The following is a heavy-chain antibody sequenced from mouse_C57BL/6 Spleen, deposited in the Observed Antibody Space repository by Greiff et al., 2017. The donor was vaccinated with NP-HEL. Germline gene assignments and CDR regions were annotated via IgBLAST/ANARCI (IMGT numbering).Heavy chain of an antibody. V-gene: IGHV5-16*01. CDR2: INYDGSST. CDR1: GFTFSDYY. Sequence: EVQVVESEGGLVQPGSSMKLSCTASGFTFSDYYMAWVRQVPEKGLEWVANINYDGSSTYYLDSLKSRFIISRDNAKNILYLQMSSLKSEDTATYYCAREIPRRDWYFDVWGTGTTVTVSS. J-gene: IGHJ1*03. CDR3: AREIPRRDWYFDV. D-gene: IGHD3-3*01.